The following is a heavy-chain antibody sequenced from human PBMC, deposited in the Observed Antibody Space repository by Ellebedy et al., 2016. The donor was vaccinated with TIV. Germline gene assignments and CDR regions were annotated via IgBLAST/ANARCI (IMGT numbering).Heavy chain of an antibody. D-gene: IGHD1-14*01. Sequence: SETLSLXXTVSGGSISSSSYYWGWIRQPPGKGLEWIGSIYYSGSTYYNPSLKSRVTISVDTSKNQFSLKLSSVTAADTAVYYCARDGPEYYFDYWGQGTLVTVSS. CDR3: ARDGPEYYFDY. J-gene: IGHJ4*02. CDR1: GGSISSSSYY. V-gene: IGHV4-39*07. CDR2: IYYSGST.